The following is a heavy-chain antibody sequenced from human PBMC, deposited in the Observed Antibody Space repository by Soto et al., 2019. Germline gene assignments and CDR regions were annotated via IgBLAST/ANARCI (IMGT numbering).Heavy chain of an antibody. CDR1: GYTFTGYY. V-gene: IGHV1-2*04. D-gene: IGHD1-26*01. Sequence: ASVKDSYKASGYTFTGYYMHWVRQAPGQGLEWMGWINPNSGGTNYAQKFQGWVTMTRDTSISTAYMELSRLRSDDTAVYYGAKGAPPGDAFDIWGQGTMVTVSS. CDR2: INPNSGGT. CDR3: AKGAPPGDAFDI. J-gene: IGHJ3*02.